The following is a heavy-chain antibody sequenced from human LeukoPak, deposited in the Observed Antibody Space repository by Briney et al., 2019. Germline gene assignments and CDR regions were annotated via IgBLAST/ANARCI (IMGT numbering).Heavy chain of an antibody. CDR1: GFTFSSYG. CDR2: IRYDGSNK. D-gene: IGHD2-15*01. J-gene: IGHJ6*03. V-gene: IGHV3-30*02. Sequence: GGSLRLSCAASGFTFSSYGMHWVRQAPGKGLEWVAFIRYDGSNKYYADSVKGRFTISRDNSKNTLYLQMNSLRAEDTAVYYCAKDSLGVVVAATRYYYYYMDVWGKGTTVTISS. CDR3: AKDSLGVVVAATRYYYYYMDV.